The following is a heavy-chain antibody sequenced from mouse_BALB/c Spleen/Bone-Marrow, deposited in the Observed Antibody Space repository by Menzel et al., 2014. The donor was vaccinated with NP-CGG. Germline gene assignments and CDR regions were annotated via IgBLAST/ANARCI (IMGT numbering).Heavy chain of an antibody. Sequence: EVQLQQSGAVLVRSGASVKLSCTASGFNIKGYYMHWVKQRPEQGLEWIGWIDPENGDTVYAPKFQGKATMTADTSSNTAYLQLSSLTSEDTAVYYCNARYYYAMDYWGQGTSVTVSS. CDR2: IDPENGDT. J-gene: IGHJ4*01. V-gene: IGHV14-4*02. CDR1: GFNIKGYY. CDR3: NARYYYAMDY.